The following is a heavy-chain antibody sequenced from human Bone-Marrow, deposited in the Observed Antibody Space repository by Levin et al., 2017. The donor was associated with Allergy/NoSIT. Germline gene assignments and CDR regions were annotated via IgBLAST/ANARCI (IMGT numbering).Heavy chain of an antibody. V-gene: IGHV2-5*02. CDR3: ARCRGGGNSCTFDI. CDR2: IYWDDDE. J-gene: IGHJ3*02. D-gene: IGHD4-23*01. CDR1: GFSLSSSGVG. Sequence: SGPTLVKPTQTLTLTCTFSGFSLSSSGVGVGWIRQPPRKALEWLALIYWDDDERYSPSLKTRLTITKDTSKNQVVLTMTNMDPVDTATYYCARCRGGGNSCTFDIWGQGTMVAVSS.